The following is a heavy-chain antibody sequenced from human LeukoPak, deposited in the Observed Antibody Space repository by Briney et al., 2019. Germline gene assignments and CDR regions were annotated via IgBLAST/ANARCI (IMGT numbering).Heavy chain of an antibody. CDR2: INHSGST. CDR3: ASRRSPPRYYFDY. D-gene: IGHD1-26*01. V-gene: IGHV4-34*01. J-gene: IGHJ4*02. Sequence: SETLSPTCAVYGGSFSGYYWSWIRQPPGKGLEWIGEINHSGSTNYNPSLKSRVTISVDTSKNQFSLKLSSVTAADTAVYYCASRRSPPRYYFDYWGQGTLVTVSS. CDR1: GGSFSGYY.